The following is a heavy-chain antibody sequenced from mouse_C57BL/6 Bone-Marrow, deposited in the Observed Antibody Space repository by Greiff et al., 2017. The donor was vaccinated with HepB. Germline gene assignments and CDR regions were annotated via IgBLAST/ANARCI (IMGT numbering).Heavy chain of an antibody. CDR1: GYSITSGYY. D-gene: IGHD3-1*01. CDR3: ARELAWFAY. J-gene: IGHJ3*01. V-gene: IGHV3-6*01. CDR2: ISYDGSN. Sequence: DVHLVESGPGLVKPSQSLSLTCSVTGYSITSGYYWNWIRQFPGNKLEWMGYISYDGSNNYNPSLKNRISITRDTSKNQFFLKLNSVTTEDTATYYCARELAWFAYWGQGTLVTVSA.